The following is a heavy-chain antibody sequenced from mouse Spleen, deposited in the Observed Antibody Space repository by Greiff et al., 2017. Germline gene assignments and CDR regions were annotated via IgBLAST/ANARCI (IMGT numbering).Heavy chain of an antibody. J-gene: IGHJ2*01. CDR3: ARGRYGYDQYYFDY. CDR1: GYTFTSYW. D-gene: IGHD2-2*01. CDR2: IDPSDSET. Sequence: QVQLQQPGAELVRPGSSVKLSCKASGYTFTSYWMHWVKQRPIQGLEWIGNIDPSDSETHYNQKFKDKATLTVDKSSSTAYMQLSSLTSEDSAVYYCARGRYGYDQYYFDYWGQGTTLTVSS. V-gene: IGHV1-52*01.